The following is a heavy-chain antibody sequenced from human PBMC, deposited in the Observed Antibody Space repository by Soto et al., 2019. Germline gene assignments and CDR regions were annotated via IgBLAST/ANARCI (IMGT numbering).Heavy chain of an antibody. CDR2: IYYSGST. CDR3: ARDYGDYESAFDI. CDR1: GGSISSSSYY. J-gene: IGHJ3*02. Sequence: SDTLSLTCTVSGGSISSSSYYWGWIRQPPGKGLKWIGSIYYSGSTYYNPSLKSRVTISVDTSKNQFSLKLSSVTAADTAVYYCARDYGDYESAFDIWGQGTMVTVSS. D-gene: IGHD4-17*01. V-gene: IGHV4-39*01.